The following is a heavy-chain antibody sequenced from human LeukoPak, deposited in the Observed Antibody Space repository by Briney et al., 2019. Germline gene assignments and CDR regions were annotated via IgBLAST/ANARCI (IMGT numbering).Heavy chain of an antibody. J-gene: IGHJ5*02. V-gene: IGHV4-59*08. CDR1: GDSIPRDH. CDR3: ARHLDH. CDR2: ISHREGS. Sequence: SETLSLTCLGSGDSIPRDHWCWLRQSPGQGLDGIAYISHREGSNYNPSLKSRAIISMDTSKNQFSLRLNSMTAADTAVYYCARHLDHWGQGILVTVSS.